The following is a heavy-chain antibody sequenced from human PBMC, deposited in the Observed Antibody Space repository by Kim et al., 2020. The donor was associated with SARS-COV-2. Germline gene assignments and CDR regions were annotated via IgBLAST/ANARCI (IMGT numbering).Heavy chain of an antibody. Sequence: SETLSLTCAVYGGSFSGYYWSWIRQPPGKGLEWIGEINHSGSTNYNPSLKSRVTISVDTSKNQFSLKLSSVTAADTAVYYCARSVSDYWGQGTLVTVSS. V-gene: IGHV4-34*01. CDR2: INHSGST. CDR3: ARSVSDY. CDR1: GGSFSGYY. D-gene: IGHD2-8*01. J-gene: IGHJ4*02.